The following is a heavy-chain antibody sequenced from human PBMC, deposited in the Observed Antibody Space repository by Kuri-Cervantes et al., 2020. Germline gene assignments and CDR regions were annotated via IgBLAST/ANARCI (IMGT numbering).Heavy chain of an antibody. Sequence: GSLRLSCAVSGYSISSGYYWGWIRQPPGKGLEWIGEIDRRGSTNYNPSLKSRVTASVDTSKNQFSLRLSSVTAADTAVYYCAREVAVAGGAFDIWGQGTMVTVSS. CDR2: IDRRGST. CDR3: AREVAVAGGAFDI. CDR1: GYSISSGYY. D-gene: IGHD6-19*01. J-gene: IGHJ3*02. V-gene: IGHV4-38-2*02.